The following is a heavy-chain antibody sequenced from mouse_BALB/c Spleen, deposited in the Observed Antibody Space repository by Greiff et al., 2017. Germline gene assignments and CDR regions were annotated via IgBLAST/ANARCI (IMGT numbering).Heavy chain of an antibody. CDR2: ISSGSSTI. CDR1: GFTFSSFG. Sequence: EVQRVESGGGLVQPGGSRKLSCAASGFTFSSFGMHWVRQAPEKGLEWVAYISSGSSTIYYADTVKGRFTISRDNPKNTLFLQMTSLRSEDTAMYYCAREGYGNYDYWGQGTTLTVSS. CDR3: AREGYGNYDY. D-gene: IGHD2-1*01. V-gene: IGHV5-17*02. J-gene: IGHJ2*01.